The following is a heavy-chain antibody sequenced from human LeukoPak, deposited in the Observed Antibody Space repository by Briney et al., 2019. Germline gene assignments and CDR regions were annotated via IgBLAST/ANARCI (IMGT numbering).Heavy chain of an antibody. CDR1: GFTFSSYW. CDR2: VSGSSHKI. V-gene: IGHV3-23*01. Sequence: GGSLRLSCAASGFTFSSYWMTWVRQAPNKGLDWVSVVSGSSHKIRYADSVKGRFTISRDNFENTLYLQMNNLRAEDTALYYCAGRPTGYSSGYIFWGQGALVTVSS. D-gene: IGHD5-18*01. J-gene: IGHJ1*01. CDR3: AGRPTGYSSGYIF.